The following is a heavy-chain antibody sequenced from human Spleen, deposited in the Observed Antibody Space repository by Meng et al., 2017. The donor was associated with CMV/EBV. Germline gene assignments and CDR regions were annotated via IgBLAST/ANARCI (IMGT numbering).Heavy chain of an antibody. CDR1: GFTFSGST. Sequence: GGSLRLSCAASGFTFSGSTMHWVRQASGKGLEWVGRIRSKAHSYATVYEASVKGRFTISRDDSKNTAYLQMNSLKTEDTAVYYCTPLRPIAAAGFDAFDIWGQGTMVTVSS. CDR2: IRSKAHSYAT. D-gene: IGHD6-13*01. V-gene: IGHV3-73*01. J-gene: IGHJ3*02. CDR3: TPLRPIAAAGFDAFDI.